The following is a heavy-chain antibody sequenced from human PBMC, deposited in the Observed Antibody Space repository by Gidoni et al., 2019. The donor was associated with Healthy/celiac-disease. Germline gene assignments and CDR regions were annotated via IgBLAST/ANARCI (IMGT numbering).Heavy chain of an antibody. CDR2: IWDDGSNK. Sequence: QVQLVASGGGVVQPGRSLRLSCAASGFTFSSYGMHWVRQARGKGMEGVAVIWDDGSNKYYADSVKGRFTISRDNSKNTLYLKMNSLRAEDTAVYYCARARGLYDSSGFDYWGQGTLVTVSS. CDR1: GFTFSSYG. J-gene: IGHJ4*02. CDR3: ARARGLYDSSGFDY. V-gene: IGHV3-33*01. D-gene: IGHD3-22*01.